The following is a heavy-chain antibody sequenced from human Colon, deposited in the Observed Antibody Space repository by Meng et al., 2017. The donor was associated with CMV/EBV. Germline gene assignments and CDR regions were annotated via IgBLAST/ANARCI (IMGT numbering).Heavy chain of an antibody. V-gene: IGHV3-7*01. CDR3: ARSGAPMDY. Sequence: GESLKISCAASGFTFSSYWMSWVRQAPGKGLEWVANIKQDGSEKHYVDSVRGRFTISRDNAENSLYLQMNSLRVEDTAVYYCARSGAPMDYWGQGTLVTISS. CDR2: IKQDGSEK. D-gene: IGHD1-26*01. J-gene: IGHJ4*02. CDR1: GFTFSSYW.